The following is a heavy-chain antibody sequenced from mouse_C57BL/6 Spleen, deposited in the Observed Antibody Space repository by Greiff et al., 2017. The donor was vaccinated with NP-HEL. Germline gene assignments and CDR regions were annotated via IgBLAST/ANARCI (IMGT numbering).Heavy chain of an antibody. CDR3: AKTGVVAHNYAMDY. J-gene: IGHJ4*01. V-gene: IGHV2-5*01. Sequence: VKLQESGPGLVQPSQSLSITCTVSGFSLTSYGVHWVRQSPGKGLEWLGVIWRGGSTDYNAAFMSRLSITKDNSKSQVFFKMNSLQADDTAIYYCAKTGVVAHNYAMDYWGQGTSVTVSS. D-gene: IGHD1-1*01. CDR1: GFSLTSYG. CDR2: IWRGGST.